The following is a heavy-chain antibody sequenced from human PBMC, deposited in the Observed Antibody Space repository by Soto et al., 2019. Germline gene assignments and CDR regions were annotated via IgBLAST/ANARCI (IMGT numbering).Heavy chain of an antibody. CDR2: ISSSGSYI. Sequence: PGGSLRLSCAASGFTFSSYSMNWVRQAPGKGLKWVSSISSSGSYIYYADSVKGRFTISRDNAKNSLYLQMNSLRAEDTAVYYCARPLEVRDAFDIGGQGTVVTVS. CDR3: ARPLEVRDAFDI. V-gene: IGHV3-21*01. CDR1: GFTFSSYS. D-gene: IGHD3-10*01. J-gene: IGHJ3*02.